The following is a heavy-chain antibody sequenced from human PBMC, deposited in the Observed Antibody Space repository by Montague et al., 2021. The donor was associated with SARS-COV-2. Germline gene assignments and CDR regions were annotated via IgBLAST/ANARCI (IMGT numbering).Heavy chain of an antibody. D-gene: IGHD2-2*01. Sequence: SETLSLTCTVSGDSINTYYWTRIRQPPGKGLEWIGYIYYSGSTNYNPSLKSRVTLSVDTSKNHFSLKLNSVTAADTAVYYCARVDPQRYYGMDVWGQGTTVTVSS. CDR2: IYYSGST. V-gene: IGHV4-59*08. J-gene: IGHJ6*02. CDR3: ARVDPQRYYGMDV. CDR1: GDSINTYY.